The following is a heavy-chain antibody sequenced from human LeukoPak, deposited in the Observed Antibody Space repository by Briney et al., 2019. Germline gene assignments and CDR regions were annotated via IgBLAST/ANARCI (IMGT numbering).Heavy chain of an antibody. V-gene: IGHV3-23*01. D-gene: IGHD3-10*01. CDR2: ISASDGST. Sequence: PGGSLRLSCAASGFTFSIHGMSWVRQAPGKGLEWVSFISASDGSTNYADSVKGRFTMSRDTSKNTLYLQMNSLRDDDTATYYCAKGRGITRIYEYWGQGTLVTVSS. CDR1: GFTFSIHG. J-gene: IGHJ4*02. CDR3: AKGRGITRIYEY.